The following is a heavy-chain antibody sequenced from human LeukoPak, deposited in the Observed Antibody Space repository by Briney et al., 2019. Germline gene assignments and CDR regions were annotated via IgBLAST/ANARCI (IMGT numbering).Heavy chain of an antibody. D-gene: IGHD6-19*01. V-gene: IGHV3-21*01. J-gene: IGHJ4*02. CDR1: GFTFSSYS. Sequence: GGSLRLSCAASGFTFSSYSMNWVRQAPGKGLEWVSSISSSSSYIYYADSVKGRFTISRDNAKNSLYLQMNSLRAEDTAVYYCARVRTVAGNPFDYRGQGTLVTVSS. CDR3: ARVRTVAGNPFDY. CDR2: ISSSSSYI.